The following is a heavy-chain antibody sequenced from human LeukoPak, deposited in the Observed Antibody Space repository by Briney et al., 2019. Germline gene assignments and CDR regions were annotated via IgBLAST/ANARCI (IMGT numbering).Heavy chain of an antibody. CDR1: GGSISSYY. Sequence: SETLSLTCSVSGGSISSYYWSWIRRPPGKGLEWIGYIHYSRSTNYNPSLKSRVTISVDTSRNQFSLKLSSVTAADTAVYYCARQIPNTMVRGVIFRPYFDYWGQGTLVTVSS. V-gene: IGHV4-59*08. CDR3: ARQIPNTMVRGVIFRPYFDY. J-gene: IGHJ4*02. D-gene: IGHD3-10*01. CDR2: IHYSRST.